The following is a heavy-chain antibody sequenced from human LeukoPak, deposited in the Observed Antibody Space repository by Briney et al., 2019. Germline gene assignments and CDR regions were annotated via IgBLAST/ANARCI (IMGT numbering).Heavy chain of an antibody. J-gene: IGHJ5*02. D-gene: IGHD3-3*01. Sequence: SETLSLTCTVSGGSFSNYYWSWIRQSAGKGLEWIGRIYSTGSTNYNPSLKSRVTMSVDTSKNQFSLKLNSATAADTAVYYCAREIGITIFGFDPWGQGTLVTVSS. CDR2: IYSTGST. CDR3: AREIGITIFGFDP. V-gene: IGHV4-4*07. CDR1: GGSFSNYY.